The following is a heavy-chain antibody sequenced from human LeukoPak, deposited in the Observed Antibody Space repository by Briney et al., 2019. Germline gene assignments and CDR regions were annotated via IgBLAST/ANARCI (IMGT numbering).Heavy chain of an antibody. D-gene: IGHD3-10*01. Sequence: GGSLRLSCAASGFIFSNYWMSWVRQAPGTGLEWVANIKEDGSEKHYVDSVKGRFTISRENAKNSLYLQMNFLRVEDTAVYYCASDYYGSGSYSRFDYWGQGTLVTVSS. J-gene: IGHJ4*02. V-gene: IGHV3-7*05. CDR1: GFIFSNYW. CDR3: ASDYYGSGSYSRFDY. CDR2: IKEDGSEK.